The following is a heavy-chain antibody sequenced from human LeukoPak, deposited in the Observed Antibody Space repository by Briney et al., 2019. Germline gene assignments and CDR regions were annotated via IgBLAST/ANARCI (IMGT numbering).Heavy chain of an antibody. D-gene: IGHD3-3*01. CDR2: ISWNSGSI. CDR3: AKGLRFLEWLSSFDY. J-gene: IGHJ4*02. V-gene: IGHV3-9*01. Sequence: GGSLRLSCAASGFTFDDYTMHWVRQAPGKGLEWVSGISWNSGSIGYADSVKGRFTISRDNAKNSLYLQMNSLRAEDTALYYCAKGLRFLEWLSSFDYWGQGTLGTVSS. CDR1: GFTFDDYT.